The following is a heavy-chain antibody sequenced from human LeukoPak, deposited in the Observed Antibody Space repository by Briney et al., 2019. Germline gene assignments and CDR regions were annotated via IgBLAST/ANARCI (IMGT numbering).Heavy chain of an antibody. CDR1: GGSISSYY. J-gene: IGHJ3*02. CDR2: IYTSGST. V-gene: IGHV4-4*07. Sequence: SQTLSLTCTVSGGSISSYYWSWIRQPAGKGLEWIGRIYTSGSTNYNPSLKSRVTMSVDTSKNQFSLKLSSVTAADTAVYYCARCDHYYDSSGYSGDAFDIWGQGTMVTVSS. D-gene: IGHD3-22*01. CDR3: ARCDHYYDSSGYSGDAFDI.